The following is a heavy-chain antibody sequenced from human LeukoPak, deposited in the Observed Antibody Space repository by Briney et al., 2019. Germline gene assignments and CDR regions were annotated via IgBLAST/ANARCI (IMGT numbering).Heavy chain of an antibody. V-gene: IGHV1-18*01. J-gene: IGHJ4*02. CDR2: ISAYNGNT. D-gene: IGHD3-22*01. CDR3: ARAEQHPYKYSYDSSGYQDY. CDR1: GYTFTSYG. Sequence: GASVKVSCTASGYTFTSYGISWVRQAPGQGLEWMGWISAYNGNTNYAQKLQGRVTMTTDTSTSTAYMELRRLRSDETAVYYCARAEQHPYKYSYDSSGYQDYWGQGTLVTVSS.